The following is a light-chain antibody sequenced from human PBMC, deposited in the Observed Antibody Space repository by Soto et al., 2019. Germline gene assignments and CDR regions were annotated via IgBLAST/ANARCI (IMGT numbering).Light chain of an antibody. CDR1: RSNIGAGYD. J-gene: IGLJ1*01. Sequence: QSVLTQPPSVSGAPGQRVTISCTGSRSNIGAGYDVHWYQQFPGTAPKLLIYGDTNRPSGVPDRFSGSKSGTSASLAITGLQAEDEADYYCQTYDSSLSGRVFGTGTKLTVL. CDR2: GDT. V-gene: IGLV1-40*01. CDR3: QTYDSSLSGRV.